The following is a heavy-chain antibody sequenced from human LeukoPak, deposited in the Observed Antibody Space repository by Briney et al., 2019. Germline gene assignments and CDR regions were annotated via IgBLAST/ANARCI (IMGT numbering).Heavy chain of an antibody. CDR2: INHSGST. Sequence: SETLSLTCAVYGGSFSGYYWSWIRQPPGKGLEWIGEINHSGSTNYNPSLKSRVTISVDTSKNRFSLKLSSVTAADTAVYYCARLGDIVVVPAALDGQTYYMDVWGKGTTVTVSS. CDR3: ARLGDIVVVPAALDGQTYYMDV. D-gene: IGHD2-2*01. V-gene: IGHV4-34*01. CDR1: GGSFSGYY. J-gene: IGHJ6*03.